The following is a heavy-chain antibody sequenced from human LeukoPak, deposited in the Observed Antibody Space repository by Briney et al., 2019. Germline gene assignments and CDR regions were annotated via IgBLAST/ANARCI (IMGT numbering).Heavy chain of an antibody. Sequence: SETLSLTCTVSGGSVNSGDYYWTWIRQPPGKGLEWIGYIYYSGSTYYNPSLKSRVTISIDTSKKQFLLDLSSVTAADTAVYYCARKVVADTAFDFWGQGTLVTVSS. CDR3: ARKVVADTAFDF. CDR2: IYYSGST. CDR1: GGSVNSGDYY. V-gene: IGHV4-30-4*01. J-gene: IGHJ4*02. D-gene: IGHD2-15*01.